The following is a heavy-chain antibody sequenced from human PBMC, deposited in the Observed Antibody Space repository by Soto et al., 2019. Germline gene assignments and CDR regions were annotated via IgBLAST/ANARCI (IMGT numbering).Heavy chain of an antibody. V-gene: IGHV4-59*01. Sequence: QVQLQESGPGLVKPSETLSLTSTASGGSISSYYWSWIRQPPGKGLEWIGYIYYSGSTNYNPSLKRRVTISVDTSKNQFSLKLSSVTAADTAVYYCARDLAYCSGGSCYWAGFDIWGQGTMVTVSS. CDR1: GGSISSYY. CDR3: ARDLAYCSGGSCYWAGFDI. D-gene: IGHD2-15*01. J-gene: IGHJ3*02. CDR2: IYYSGST.